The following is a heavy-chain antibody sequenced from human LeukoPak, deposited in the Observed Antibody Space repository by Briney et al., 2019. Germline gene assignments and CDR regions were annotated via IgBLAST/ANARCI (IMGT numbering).Heavy chain of an antibody. CDR2: INPNSGET. CDR3: ARDRDYSNTERGFDY. Sequence: ASVKVSCKTSGYTFADYYIHWGRHAPGQGLEWMGWINPNSGETNSAQKFQGRVTMTGDTSISTAYMELRRVTSDDTAVYYCARDRDYSNTERGFDYWGQGTLVTVSS. J-gene: IGHJ4*02. V-gene: IGHV1-2*02. D-gene: IGHD4-11*01. CDR1: GYTFADYY.